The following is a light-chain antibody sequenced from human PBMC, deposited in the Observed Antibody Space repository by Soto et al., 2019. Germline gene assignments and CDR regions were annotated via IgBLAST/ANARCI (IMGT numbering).Light chain of an antibody. CDR1: RDISNY. Sequence: DIQVTLSPSSLSASLGDRVSITCRASRDISNYLAWYQQKPGQVPRLLISGASTLHSGVPSRFSGSGSGTDFTLTITSLQPEDIATYFCQKYDTAPLTFGGGTKADIK. CDR2: GAS. V-gene: IGKV1-27*01. CDR3: QKYDTAPLT. J-gene: IGKJ4*01.